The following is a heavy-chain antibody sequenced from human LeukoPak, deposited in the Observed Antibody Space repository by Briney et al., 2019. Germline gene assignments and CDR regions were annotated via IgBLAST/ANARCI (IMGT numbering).Heavy chain of an antibody. Sequence: PSETLSLTCTVSGGSISSYYWSWIRQPPGKGLEWIGYIYYSGSTNYNPSLKSRVTISVDTSKNQFSLKLSSVTAADTAVYYCARDSGYSTPYPFDYWGQGTLVTVSS. CDR1: GGSISSYY. V-gene: IGHV4-59*01. D-gene: IGHD5-12*01. J-gene: IGHJ4*02. CDR2: IYYSGST. CDR3: ARDSGYSTPYPFDY.